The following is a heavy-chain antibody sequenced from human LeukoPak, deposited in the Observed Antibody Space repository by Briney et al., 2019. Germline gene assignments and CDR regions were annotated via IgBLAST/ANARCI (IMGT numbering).Heavy chain of an antibody. CDR1: GFTFSSYS. CDR3: STTYYYDSSEGY. D-gene: IGHD3-22*01. CDR2: IKSKTDGGTT. V-gene: IGHV3-15*07. Sequence: PGGSLRLSCAASGFTFSSYSMNWVRQAPGKGLEWVGRIKSKTDGGTTDYAAPVKGRFTISRDDSKNTLYLQMNSLKTEDTAVYYCSTTYYYDSSEGYWGQGTLVTVSS. J-gene: IGHJ4*02.